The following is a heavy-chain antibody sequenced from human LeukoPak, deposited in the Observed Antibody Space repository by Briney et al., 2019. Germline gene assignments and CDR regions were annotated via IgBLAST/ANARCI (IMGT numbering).Heavy chain of an antibody. V-gene: IGHV5-51*01. CDR1: GYTFPSYW. Sequence: GDSLKISCKGSGYTFPSYWIGWVRQMPGKGLEWMGIIHPDDSDTRYSPSSQGQVTISADKSITTAYLQWSSLKASDTAMYYCARPTRTSEVDYWGQGTLVTVAS. D-gene: IGHD1-7*01. CDR2: IHPDDSDT. J-gene: IGHJ4*02. CDR3: ARPTRTSEVDY.